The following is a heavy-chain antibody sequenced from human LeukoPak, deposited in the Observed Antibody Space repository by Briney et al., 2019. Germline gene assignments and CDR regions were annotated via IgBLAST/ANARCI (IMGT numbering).Heavy chain of an antibody. Sequence: GGSLRLSCADSGVTFSKAWMSWVRQAPGKGLEWVGRIKTKNEGGATDYAAPLKGRFTISRDDSKNTLYLQMNSLKTEDTAVYFCSRGLGLTNMDVWGQGTTATVSS. CDR3: SRGLGLTNMDV. J-gene: IGHJ6*02. CDR1: GVTFSKAW. CDR2: IKTKNEGGAT. V-gene: IGHV3-15*01. D-gene: IGHD1-1*01.